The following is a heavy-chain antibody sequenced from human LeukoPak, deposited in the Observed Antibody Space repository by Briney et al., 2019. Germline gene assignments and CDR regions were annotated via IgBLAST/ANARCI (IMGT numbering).Heavy chain of an antibody. CDR1: GGSFNDYY. Sequence: SETLSLTCDVSGGSFNDYYWSWIRQPPGKGLEWIGEIRHSGSTNYNPSLKSRVTMSVDTSKNQFSLKLSSVTAADTAVCYCARRGSWSYYYAMDVWGQGTTVAVSS. V-gene: IGHV4-34*01. D-gene: IGHD6-13*01. J-gene: IGHJ6*02. CDR3: ARRGSWSYYYAMDV. CDR2: IRHSGST.